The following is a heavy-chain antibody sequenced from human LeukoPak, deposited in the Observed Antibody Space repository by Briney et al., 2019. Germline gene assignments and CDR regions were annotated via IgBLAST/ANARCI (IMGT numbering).Heavy chain of an antibody. CDR2: ISSSSSYI. Sequence: PGGSLRLSCAASGSTFSSYSMNWVRQAPGKGLEWVSSISSSSSYIYYADSVKGRFTISRDNAKNSLYLQMNSLRAEDTAVYYCARDRVGTSLFDYWGQGTLVTVSS. J-gene: IGHJ4*02. CDR1: GSTFSSYS. D-gene: IGHD2-2*01. CDR3: ARDRVGTSLFDY. V-gene: IGHV3-21*01.